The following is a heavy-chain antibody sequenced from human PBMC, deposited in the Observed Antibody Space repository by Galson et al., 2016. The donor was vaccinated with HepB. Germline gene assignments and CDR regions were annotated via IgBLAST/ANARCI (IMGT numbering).Heavy chain of an antibody. Sequence: SVKVSCKASGYTFTNSGVSWVRQSRGHRLEWMGWIVVTSGNTEYAQQFQERVTISRDTSTRTSYMELSSLRFEDTAVYYCSAKGVSGYLDFDIWGQGTMVPVSS. CDR3: SAKGVSGYLDFDI. D-gene: IGHD3-22*01. V-gene: IGHV1-58*01. CDR1: GYTFTNSG. CDR2: IVVTSGNT. J-gene: IGHJ3*02.